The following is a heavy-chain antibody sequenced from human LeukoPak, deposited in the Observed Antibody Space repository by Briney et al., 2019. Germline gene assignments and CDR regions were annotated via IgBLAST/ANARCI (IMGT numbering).Heavy chain of an antibody. CDR2: ISRSCGST. Sequence: PGGSLRLSCAVSGFTFSSYAMSWVRRAPGRGREWFSAISRSCGSTYYADSVKGRVTISIDNSKNTLYLQMNSLRAEDTAVYYCARIPRAARPPGAFDIWGQGTMVTVSS. CDR1: GFTFSSYA. D-gene: IGHD6-6*01. CDR3: ARIPRAARPPGAFDI. J-gene: IGHJ3*02. V-gene: IGHV3-23*01.